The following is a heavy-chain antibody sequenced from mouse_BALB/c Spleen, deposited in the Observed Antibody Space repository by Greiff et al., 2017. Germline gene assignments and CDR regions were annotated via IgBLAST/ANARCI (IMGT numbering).Heavy chain of an antibody. CDR3: ARGGYPYYYAMDY. CDR2: ISYSGST. D-gene: IGHD2-2*01. J-gene: IGHJ4*01. Sequence: EVKVEESGPGLVKPSQSLSLTCTVTGYSITSDYAWNWIRQFPGNKLEWMGYISYSGSTSYNPSLKSRISITRDTSKNQFFLQLNSVTTEDTATYYCARGGYPYYYAMDYWGQGTSVTVSS. CDR1: GYSITSDYA. V-gene: IGHV3-2*02.